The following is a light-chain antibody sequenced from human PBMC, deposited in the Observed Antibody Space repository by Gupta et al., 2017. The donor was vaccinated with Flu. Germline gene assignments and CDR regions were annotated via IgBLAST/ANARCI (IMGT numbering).Light chain of an antibody. CDR1: SSNIGKNY. CDR3: ATWDDSLYTVV. V-gene: IGLV1-51*02. J-gene: IGLJ3*02. Sequence: TVTISCSGGSSNIGKNYVSWYQQLPGTAPKLLIYENDKRPSGIPDRFSGSKSGTSATLGITGLQTGDEADYYCATWDDSLYTVVFGGGTKLTVL. CDR2: END.